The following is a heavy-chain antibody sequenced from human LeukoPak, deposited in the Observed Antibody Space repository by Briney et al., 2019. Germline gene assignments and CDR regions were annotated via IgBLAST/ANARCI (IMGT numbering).Heavy chain of an antibody. V-gene: IGHV3-23*01. CDR1: GFTFNSYA. CDR3: APYPSGGFDY. Sequence: GGSLRLSCAAPGFTFNSYAMSWVRQAPGKGLEWVSAISGSGGSTYYADSVKGRFTISRDNSKNTLYLQMNSLRAEDTAVYYCAPYPSGGFDYWGQGTLVTVSS. CDR2: ISGSGGST. D-gene: IGHD1-26*01. J-gene: IGHJ4*02.